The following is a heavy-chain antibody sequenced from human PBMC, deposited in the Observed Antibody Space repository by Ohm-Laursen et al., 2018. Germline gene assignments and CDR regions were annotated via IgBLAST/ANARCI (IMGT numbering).Heavy chain of an antibody. V-gene: IGHV3-7*01. J-gene: IGHJ4*02. Sequence: SLRLSCAASGFTFNTYWMSWVRQAPGKGLEWVANIRQDGSEIYYVDSVKGRFTISRDNAKSSLYLQMNSLRAEETAVYYCARSHSGTNGGKFDRWGQGTLVTVSS. CDR2: IRQDGSEI. D-gene: IGHD1-26*01. CDR1: GFTFNTYW. CDR3: ARSHSGTNGGKFDR.